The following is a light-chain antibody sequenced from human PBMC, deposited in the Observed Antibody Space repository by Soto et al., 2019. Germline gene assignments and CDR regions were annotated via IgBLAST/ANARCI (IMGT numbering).Light chain of an antibody. CDR1: QDIEKW. V-gene: IGKV1-12*01. CDR3: HQAGTFPFT. CDR2: AAS. Sequence: DIQLTQSPSSVSASVGDSLNITCRASQDIEKWLAWYQQKPGRAPKVLIYAASHLESGVPSRFSGSGSGTEFSLTISSLQTEVFATYFCHQAGTFPFTFGPGTKVDIK. J-gene: IGKJ3*01.